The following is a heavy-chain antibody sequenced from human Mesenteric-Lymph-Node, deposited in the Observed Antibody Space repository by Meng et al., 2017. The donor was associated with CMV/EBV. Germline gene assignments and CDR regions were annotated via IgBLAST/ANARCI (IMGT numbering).Heavy chain of an antibody. V-gene: IGHV3-21*01. J-gene: IGHJ6*02. CDR3: ARDRGSGSYRGMDV. D-gene: IGHD3-10*01. Sequence: GGSLRLSCVASGGTFSSYSMNWLRQAPGKGLEWVSSISSSSTYIYYGDSVEGRFTISRDNSKNTLYLQMNSLRAEDTALYYCARDRGSGSYRGMDVWGQGTTVTVSS. CDR1: GGTFSSYS. CDR2: ISSSSTYI.